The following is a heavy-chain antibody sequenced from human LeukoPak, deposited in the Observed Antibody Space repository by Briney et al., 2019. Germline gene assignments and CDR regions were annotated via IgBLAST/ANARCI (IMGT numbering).Heavy chain of an antibody. V-gene: IGHV4-39*01. CDR3: VRHRMVREMIGY. Sequence: SETLSLTCTVSGGSISSSSYYWGWIRQPPGKGLEWIGSIYYSGSTNYNPSLNSRVTISIDTSKNQFSLRLNSVTAADRAVYFCVRHRMVREMIGYWGQGALVTVSS. CDR2: IYYSGST. CDR1: GGSISSSSYY. J-gene: IGHJ4*02. D-gene: IGHD3-10*01.